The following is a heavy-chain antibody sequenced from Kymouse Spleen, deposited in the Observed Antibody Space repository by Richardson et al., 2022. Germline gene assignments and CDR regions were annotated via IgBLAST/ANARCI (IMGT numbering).Heavy chain of an antibody. Sequence: QVQLQESGPGLVKPSETLSLTCTVSGGSISSYYWSWIRQPPGKGLEWIGYIYYSGSTNYNPSLKSRVTISVDTSKNQFSLKLSSVTAADTAVYYCARGSSYSSSSGWFDPWGQGTLVTVSS. CDR2: IYYSGST. J-gene: IGHJ5*02. CDR3: ARGSSYSSSSGWFDP. CDR1: GGSISSYY. V-gene: IGHV4-59*01. D-gene: IGHD6-6*01.